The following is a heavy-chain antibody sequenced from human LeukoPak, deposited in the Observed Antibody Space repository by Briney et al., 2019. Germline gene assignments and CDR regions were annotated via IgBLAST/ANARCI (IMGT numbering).Heavy chain of an antibody. CDR2: ISKDGGNT. CDR3: AKGDGYNGCFDC. J-gene: IGHJ4*02. CDR1: GFNFDDYA. D-gene: IGHD5-24*01. Sequence: GGSLRLSCAASGFNFDDYAMHWVRQPPGKGLEWVSFISKDGGNTYYADSVKGRFTISRDNSKNSLSLQMNSLTTDDTALYYCAKGDGYNGCFDCWGQGTLVTVSS. V-gene: IGHV3-43*01.